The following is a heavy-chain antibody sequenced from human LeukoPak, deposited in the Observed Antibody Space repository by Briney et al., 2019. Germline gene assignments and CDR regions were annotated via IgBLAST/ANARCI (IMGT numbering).Heavy chain of an antibody. D-gene: IGHD3-9*01. Sequence: SETLSLTCTVSGGSISSGDYYWSWIRQPPGKGLEWIGYIYYSGSTNYNPSLKSRVTISVDTSKNQFSLKLSSVTAADTAVYYCARGDYDILTGYYGFDYWGQGTLVTVSS. CDR1: GGSISSGDYY. CDR3: ARGDYDILTGYYGFDY. J-gene: IGHJ4*02. V-gene: IGHV4-61*08. CDR2: IYYSGST.